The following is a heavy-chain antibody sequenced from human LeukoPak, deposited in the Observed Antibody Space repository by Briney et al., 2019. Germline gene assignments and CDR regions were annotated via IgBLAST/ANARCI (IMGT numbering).Heavy chain of an antibody. CDR2: ISYSGST. Sequence: PSETLSLTCTVSGGSISSYYWSWIRQPPGKGLEWIGYISYSGSTNYNPSLKSRVILSVDTSKNQFSLKLTSVTAADTAVYYCARHDAGIAARPFDNWGQGTLVTVSS. CDR1: GGSISSYY. J-gene: IGHJ4*02. V-gene: IGHV4-59*08. CDR3: ARHDAGIAARPFDN. D-gene: IGHD6-6*01.